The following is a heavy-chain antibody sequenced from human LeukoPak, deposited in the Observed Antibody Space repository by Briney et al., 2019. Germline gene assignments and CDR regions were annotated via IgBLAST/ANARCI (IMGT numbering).Heavy chain of an antibody. Sequence: KPSETLSLTCTVSGGSISSYYWSWIRQPAGKGLEWIGRIYTSGSTNYNPSLKSRVTMSVDTSKNQFSLKLSSVTAADTAVYYCARDRGSYWANDAFDIWGQGTMVTVSS. CDR1: GGSISSYY. CDR2: IYTSGST. D-gene: IGHD1-26*01. J-gene: IGHJ3*02. CDR3: ARDRGSYWANDAFDI. V-gene: IGHV4-4*07.